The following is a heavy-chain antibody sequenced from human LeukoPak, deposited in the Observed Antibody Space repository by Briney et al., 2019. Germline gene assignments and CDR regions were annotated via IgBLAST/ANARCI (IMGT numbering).Heavy chain of an antibody. CDR2: IRYDGTGQ. CDR3: TKDLSTSHCTTVMCYYFDY. CDR1: GYTFSDYG. J-gene: IGHJ4*01. V-gene: IGHV3-30*02. Sequence: GGSLRLSCAASGYTFSDYGMHWVRQAPGKGLEWAASIRYDGTGQYYADSVKGRFTISGDNSRNTLYLQMNSLRGEDTAIYYCTKDLSTSHCTTVMCYYFDYWGLGTLVTVSS. D-gene: IGHD2/OR15-2a*01.